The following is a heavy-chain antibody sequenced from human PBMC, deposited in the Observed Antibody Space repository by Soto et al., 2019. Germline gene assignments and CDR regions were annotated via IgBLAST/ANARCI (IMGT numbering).Heavy chain of an antibody. D-gene: IGHD2-8*01. CDR1: GYTFSNYW. CDR3: VRSGTSSGRFSDY. J-gene: IGHJ4*01. Sequence: LKISCKGSGYTFSNYWIGWVRQMPGEGLEWMGVTYPSDSDTRYSPSFQGQVTISADKPITTAFLQWSSLKASDTAMYYCVRSGTSSGRFSDYWGQGTLVTVSS. V-gene: IGHV5-51*04. CDR2: TYPSDSDT.